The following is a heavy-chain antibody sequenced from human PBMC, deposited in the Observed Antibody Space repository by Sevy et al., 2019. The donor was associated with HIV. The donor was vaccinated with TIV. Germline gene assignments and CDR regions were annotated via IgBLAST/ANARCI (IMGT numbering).Heavy chain of an antibody. V-gene: IGHV5-51*01. CDR3: ATSRSGYFDSSGYYIY. CDR1: GYRFTSHC. D-gene: IGHD3-22*01. Sequence: GESLKISCQGSGYRFTSHCIGWVRHMPGKGLEWMGIIFHDDSDTRYSPSFQGQVTFSADKSINTAYLQWSSLKASDTAMYYCATSRSGYFDSSGYYIYWGQGALVTVSS. CDR2: IFHDDSDT. J-gene: IGHJ4*02.